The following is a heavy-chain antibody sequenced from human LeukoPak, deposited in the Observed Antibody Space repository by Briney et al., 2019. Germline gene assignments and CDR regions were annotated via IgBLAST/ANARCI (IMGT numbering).Heavy chain of an antibody. Sequence: GGSLRLSCAASGFTFSSYSMNWVRQAPGKGLEWVSSISSSSSYIYYADSVKGRFTISRDNAKNSLYLQMNSLRAEDTAVYYCASFYCSGGSCLSDYWGQGTLVTVSS. CDR3: ASFYCSGGSCLSDY. J-gene: IGHJ4*02. CDR1: GFTFSSYS. D-gene: IGHD2-15*01. CDR2: ISSSSSYI. V-gene: IGHV3-21*01.